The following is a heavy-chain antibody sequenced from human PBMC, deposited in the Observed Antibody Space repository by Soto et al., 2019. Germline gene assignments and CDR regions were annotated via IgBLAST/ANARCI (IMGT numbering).Heavy chain of an antibody. V-gene: IGHV3-30*04. D-gene: IGHD1-26*01. CDR1: GFTFSSYA. Sequence: QVQLVESGGGVVQPGRSLRLSCAASGFTFSSYAMHWGRQAPGKGLEWMAITSDDESRKYYADSVRGRFTISRDNSNNTLYLQMNSLRDEDTALFYCARGAGSGSFLIDYWGQGTLVTVSS. J-gene: IGHJ4*02. CDR2: TSDDESRK. CDR3: ARGAGSGSFLIDY.